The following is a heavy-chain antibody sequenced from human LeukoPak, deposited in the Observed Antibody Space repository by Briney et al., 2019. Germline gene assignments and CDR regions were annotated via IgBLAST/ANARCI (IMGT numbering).Heavy chain of an antibody. D-gene: IGHD3-22*01. CDR1: GGSISSYY. CDR3: ARVGDYYDSSGYLVDY. J-gene: IGHJ4*02. V-gene: IGHV4-59*08. CDR2: IYYSGST. Sequence: SETLSLTCTVSGGSISSYYWSWIRQPPGEGLEWIGYIYYSGSTYYNPSLKSRVTISVDTSKNQFSLKLSSVTAADTAVYYCARVGDYYDSSGYLVDYGGQGTLVTVSS.